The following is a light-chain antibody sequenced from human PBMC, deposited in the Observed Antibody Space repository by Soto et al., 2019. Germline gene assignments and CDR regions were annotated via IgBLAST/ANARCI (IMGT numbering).Light chain of an antibody. V-gene: IGLV1-40*01. CDR1: SSNIGAGYD. CDR3: QSYDSSLSAYV. J-gene: IGLJ1*01. Sequence: QSVLTQPPSVSGAPGQRVTISCTGSSSNIGAGYDVHWYQQLPGTAPKLLIYGNSNRPSGVPDRFSGSKSGTSASLAITGLQAEDEADYYCQSYDSSLSAYVFGAGTKVTF. CDR2: GNS.